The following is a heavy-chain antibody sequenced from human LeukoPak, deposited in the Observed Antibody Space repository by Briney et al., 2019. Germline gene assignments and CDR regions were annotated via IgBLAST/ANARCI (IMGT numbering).Heavy chain of an antibody. CDR3: ARGQWLPVFDF. Sequence: SETLSLTCTVSGGSISSYYWSWIRQPPGKGLEWIGYIYHSGSTKYNPSLKSRVTISVDTSKNHFSLKLSSVTAADTAVYYCARGQWLPVFDFWGQGTLVTVSS. J-gene: IGHJ4*02. D-gene: IGHD3-22*01. CDR2: IYHSGST. V-gene: IGHV4-59*01. CDR1: GGSISSYY.